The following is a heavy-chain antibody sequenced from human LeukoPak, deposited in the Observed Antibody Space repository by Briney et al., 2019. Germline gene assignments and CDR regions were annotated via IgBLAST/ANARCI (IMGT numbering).Heavy chain of an antibody. D-gene: IGHD3-10*01. Sequence: PSETLSLTCTVSGGSLSSGGYYWSWIRQHPGKGLEWIGYSYYSGSTNYSPSLKSRVTISLDTSKNQFSLKLTSVTAADTAVYYCAKSGSYYGSTSGWGQGTLVTVSP. J-gene: IGHJ4*02. CDR2: SYYSGST. V-gene: IGHV4-31*02. CDR1: GGSLSSGGYY. CDR3: AKSGSYYGSTSG.